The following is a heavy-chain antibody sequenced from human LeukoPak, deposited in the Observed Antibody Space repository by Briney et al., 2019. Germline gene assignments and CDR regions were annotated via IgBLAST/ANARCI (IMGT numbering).Heavy chain of an antibody. Sequence: GGSLRLSCAASGFXFSDYYMSWIRQAPGKGLEWVSFISTGSSAYTVFADSVKGRFTISRDNAKNSLYLQLDSLRAEDTAVYYCARGTRVPDYWGQGTLVTVSS. D-gene: IGHD3-10*01. CDR2: ISTGSSAYT. V-gene: IGHV3-11*05. CDR1: GFXFSDYY. CDR3: ARGTRVPDY. J-gene: IGHJ4*02.